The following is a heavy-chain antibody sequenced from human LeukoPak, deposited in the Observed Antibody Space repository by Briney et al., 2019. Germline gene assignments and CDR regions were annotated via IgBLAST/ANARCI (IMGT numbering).Heavy chain of an antibody. J-gene: IGHJ4*02. CDR1: GFTFSSYA. D-gene: IGHD6-19*01. CDR2: ISYDGRNK. Sequence: GGSLRLSCAASGFTFSSYAMHWVRQAPGKGLEWVAVISYDGRNKYYADSVKGRFTISRDNSKNTQYLQMNSLRAEDTAVYYCARARIAVAGTHFDYWGQGTLVTVSS. V-gene: IGHV3-30*04. CDR3: ARARIAVAGTHFDY.